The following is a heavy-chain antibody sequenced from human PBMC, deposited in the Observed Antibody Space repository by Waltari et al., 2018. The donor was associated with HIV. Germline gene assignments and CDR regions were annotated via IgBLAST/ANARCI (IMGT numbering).Heavy chain of an antibody. J-gene: IGHJ5*02. CDR1: GGSMTSSSYY. CDR2: MSSSGST. D-gene: IGHD4-4*01. V-gene: IGHV4-39*01. Sequence: QLQLQESGPGLVKSSETLSLTCTVSGGSMTSSSYYWGWIRQPPGKGLEWIGSMSSSGSTYNNASLRSRITISVDTSKNQFSLKLTSVTAADTAMYYGARSCSGYSNYFDPWGQGTLVTVSS. CDR3: ARSCSGYSNYFDP.